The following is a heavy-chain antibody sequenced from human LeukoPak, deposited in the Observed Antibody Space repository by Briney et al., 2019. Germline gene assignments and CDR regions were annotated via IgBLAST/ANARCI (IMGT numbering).Heavy chain of an antibody. Sequence: ASVKVSCKTSGYTFTTYGINWVRQAPGQGLEWMGWINTNTGKPMYAQGFTGRFVFSLDTSVSTAYLQISSLKAEDTALYYCVSQSFDYWGQGTLVTVSS. D-gene: IGHD5-24*01. J-gene: IGHJ4*02. CDR3: VSQSFDY. CDR2: INTNTGKP. V-gene: IGHV7-4-1*02. CDR1: GYTFTTYG.